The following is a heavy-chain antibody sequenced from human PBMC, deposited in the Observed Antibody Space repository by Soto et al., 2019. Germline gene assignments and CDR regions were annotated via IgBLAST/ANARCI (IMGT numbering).Heavy chain of an antibody. CDR3: ARTGHYYYYGMDV. J-gene: IGHJ6*02. CDR2: INPNSGGT. CDR1: GYTFTGYY. Sequence: GASVKVSCKASGYTFTGYYMHWVRQAPGQGLEWMGWINPNSGGTNYAQKSQGRVTMTRDTSISTAYMELSRLRSDDTAVYYCARTGHYYYYGMDVWGQGTTVTVSS. V-gene: IGHV1-2*02.